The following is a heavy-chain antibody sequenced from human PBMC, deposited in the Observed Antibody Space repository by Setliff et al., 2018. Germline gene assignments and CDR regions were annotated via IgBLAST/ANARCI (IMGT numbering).Heavy chain of an antibody. CDR3: ARINFYESSGYYYAPDF. Sequence: ASVKVSCKASGYTFSGSGISWVRQAPGQGLEWMGWISPHTGNTFYAPQFQGRVIMTTDTSTNTAYMDLRSLRSDDTAVYYCARINFYESSGYYYAPDFWGQGTLVTVSS. J-gene: IGHJ4*02. D-gene: IGHD3-22*01. CDR2: ISPHTGNT. CDR1: GYTFSGSG. V-gene: IGHV1-18*01.